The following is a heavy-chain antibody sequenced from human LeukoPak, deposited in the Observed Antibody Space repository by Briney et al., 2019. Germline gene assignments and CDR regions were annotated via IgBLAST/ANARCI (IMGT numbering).Heavy chain of an antibody. D-gene: IGHD4-17*01. CDR1: VGSASSHH. J-gene: IGHJ4*02. Sequence: SESLSLSSTVSVGSASSHHWSCVRPPPEEGGEWIGNIYNSGRTNYNPSLMSRVTISVDTSKNQLSLKLTSVTAADTAVYYCARHGDYGDFADYWGQGPLVTVSS. CDR3: ARHGDYGDFADY. V-gene: IGHV4-59*08. CDR2: IYNSGRT.